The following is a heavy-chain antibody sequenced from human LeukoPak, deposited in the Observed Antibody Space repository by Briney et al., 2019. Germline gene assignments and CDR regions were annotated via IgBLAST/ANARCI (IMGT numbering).Heavy chain of an antibody. CDR3: ARDLLRYFDWPYYY. J-gene: IGHJ4*02. CDR2: ISAYNGNT. V-gene: IGHV1-18*04. Sequence: GASVKVSCKASGYTFTSYGISWVRQAPGQGLEWMGWISAYNGNTNYAQKLQGRVTMTTDTSTSTAYMELRSLRSDDTDVYYCARDLLRYFDWPYYYWGQGTLVTVSS. CDR1: GYTFTSYG. D-gene: IGHD3-9*01.